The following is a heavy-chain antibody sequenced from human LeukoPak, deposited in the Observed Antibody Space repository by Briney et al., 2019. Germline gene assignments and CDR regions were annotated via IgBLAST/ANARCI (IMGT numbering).Heavy chain of an antibody. V-gene: IGHV4-39*07. CDR2: VFYGGSA. D-gene: IGHD1-7*01. CDR1: GGSMISSSYY. Sequence: SETLSLTCTVSGGSMISSSYYWGWIRQAPGKGLEWIGHVFYGGSAYYNPSLKSRVTISVGTSKNQFSLKLSSVTAADTAVYYCARDRWELHYYFDYWGQGTLVTVSS. CDR3: ARDRWELHYYFDY. J-gene: IGHJ4*02.